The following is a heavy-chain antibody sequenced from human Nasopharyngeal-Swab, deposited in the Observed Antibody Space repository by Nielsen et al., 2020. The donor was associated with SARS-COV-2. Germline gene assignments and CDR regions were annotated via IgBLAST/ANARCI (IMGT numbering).Heavy chain of an antibody. CDR2: FSYSGTT. D-gene: IGHD3-22*01. Sequence: SETLSLTCTVSGDSISSNSYYRGWIRQSPGKGLEWIGSFSYSGTTYFNPSLKSRVTISVDTSKNQFSVKLSSVTAADTAVYYCASYYYDSSDYSYWFDPWGQGTLVTAPQ. J-gene: IGHJ5*02. CDR1: GDSISSNSYY. V-gene: IGHV4-39*01. CDR3: ASYYYDSSDYSYWFDP.